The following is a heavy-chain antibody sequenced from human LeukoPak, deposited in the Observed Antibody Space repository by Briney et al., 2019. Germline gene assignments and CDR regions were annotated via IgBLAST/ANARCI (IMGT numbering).Heavy chain of an antibody. V-gene: IGHV4-30-4*07. J-gene: IGHJ4*02. D-gene: IGHD3-10*01. Sequence: PSETLSLTCAVSGGSISSGGYSWSWIRQPPGKGLEWIGYIYYSGSTYYNPSLKSRVTISVDTSKNQFSLKLSSVTAADTAVYYCARDFLKGAYGSGSSYFDYWGQGTLVTVSS. CDR3: ARDFLKGAYGSGSSYFDY. CDR2: IYYSGST. CDR1: GGSISSGGYS.